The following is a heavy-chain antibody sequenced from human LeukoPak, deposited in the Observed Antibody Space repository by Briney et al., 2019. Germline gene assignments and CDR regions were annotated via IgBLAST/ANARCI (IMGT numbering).Heavy chain of an antibody. CDR2: MYYSGTT. CDR3: TRGSYDVLTGYSTLGEF. J-gene: IGHJ1*01. D-gene: IGHD3-9*01. CDR1: GFTFSSYG. V-gene: IGHV4-39*01. Sequence: GSLRLSCAASGFTFSSYGMHWIRQAPGKGLEWVASMYYSGTTYFNPSLKSRVTISADTSKKRFSLKLRSVTAADTAVYYCTRGSYDVLTGYSTLGEFWGQGTLVIVSS.